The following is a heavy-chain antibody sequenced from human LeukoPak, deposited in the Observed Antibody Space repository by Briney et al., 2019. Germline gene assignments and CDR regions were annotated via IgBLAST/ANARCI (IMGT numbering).Heavy chain of an antibody. Sequence: SETLSLTCTVSGGSISSSSYYWGWIRQPPGKGLEWIGSIYYSGSTYYNPSLKSRVTISVDTSKNQFSLKLSSVTAADTAVYYCAREGGFDWLNPLEDNWFDPWGQGTLVTVSS. D-gene: IGHD3-9*01. CDR1: GGSISSSSYY. CDR2: IYYSGST. V-gene: IGHV4-39*02. J-gene: IGHJ5*02. CDR3: AREGGFDWLNPLEDNWFDP.